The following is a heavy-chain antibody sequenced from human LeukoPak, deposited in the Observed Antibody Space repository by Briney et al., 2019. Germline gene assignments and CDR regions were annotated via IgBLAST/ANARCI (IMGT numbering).Heavy chain of an antibody. Sequence: SETLSLTCTVSGGSISSYYWSWIRQPAGKGLEWIGRIYTSGSTNYNPSLKGRVTISVDTSKNQFSLKLSSVTAADTAVYYCARNPKQQLVRDWYFDLWGRGTLVTVSS. CDR2: IYTSGST. CDR1: GGSISSYY. J-gene: IGHJ2*01. D-gene: IGHD6-13*01. V-gene: IGHV4-4*07. CDR3: ARNPKQQLVRDWYFDL.